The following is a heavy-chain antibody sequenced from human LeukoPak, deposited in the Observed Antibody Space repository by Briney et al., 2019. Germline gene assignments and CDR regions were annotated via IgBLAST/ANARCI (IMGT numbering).Heavy chain of an antibody. CDR2: ISGSGGST. J-gene: IGHJ4*02. Sequence: GGSLRLFCAASGFTFSSYAMSWVGQAPGKGLEWVSAISGSGGSTYYAASVKGRFTISRDNSKNTLYLQMNSLRAEDTAVYYCAKTLDSSSWYNLWGQGTLVTVSS. V-gene: IGHV3-23*01. D-gene: IGHD6-13*01. CDR3: AKTLDSSSWYNL. CDR1: GFTFSSYA.